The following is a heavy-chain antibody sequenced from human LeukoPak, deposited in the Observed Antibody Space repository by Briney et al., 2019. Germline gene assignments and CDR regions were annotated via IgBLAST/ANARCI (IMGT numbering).Heavy chain of an antibody. D-gene: IGHD3-10*01. V-gene: IGHV3-30*18. J-gene: IGHJ4*02. CDR2: ISYGGSNK. CDR1: GFTFSSYG. Sequence: GRSLRLSCAASGFTFSSYGMHWVRQAPGKGLEWVAVISYGGSNKYYADSVKGRFTISRDNSKNTLYLQMNSLRAEDTAVYYCAKDHHRITMVRGGNNFDYWGQGTLVTVSS. CDR3: AKDHHRITMVRGGNNFDY.